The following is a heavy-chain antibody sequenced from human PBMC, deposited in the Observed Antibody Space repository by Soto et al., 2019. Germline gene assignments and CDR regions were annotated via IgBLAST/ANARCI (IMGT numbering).Heavy chain of an antibody. CDR2: ISGSGGST. Sequence: EVQLLESGGGLVQPGGSLRLSCAASGFTFSSYAMNWVRQTPGKGLEWVSAISGSGGSTYYADSVKGRFTISRDISKNTLYLQMNSLRADDTAVYYCAKGSYGPIGWGQGTLVTVSS. V-gene: IGHV3-23*01. D-gene: IGHD5-18*01. CDR1: GFTFSSYA. J-gene: IGHJ4*02. CDR3: AKGSYGPIG.